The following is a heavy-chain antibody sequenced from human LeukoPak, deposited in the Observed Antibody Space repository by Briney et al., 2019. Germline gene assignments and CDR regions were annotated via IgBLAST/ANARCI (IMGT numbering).Heavy chain of an antibody. D-gene: IGHD6-19*01. V-gene: IGHV3-48*03. Sequence: GGSLRLSCVASGFTFSCYEMNWVRQAPGRGPEWVSYISSTGNIIYYADSVKGRFTISRDNANNILHLQMNSLRAEDTAIYYCARGRVGSGWYIPFEYWGQGTLVTVSS. J-gene: IGHJ4*02. CDR2: ISSTGNII. CDR1: GFTFSCYE. CDR3: ARGRVGSGWYIPFEY.